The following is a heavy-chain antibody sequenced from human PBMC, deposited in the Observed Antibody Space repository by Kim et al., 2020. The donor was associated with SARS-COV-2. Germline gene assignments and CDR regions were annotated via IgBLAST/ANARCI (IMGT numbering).Heavy chain of an antibody. V-gene: IGHV3-11*01. D-gene: IGHD3-9*01. Sequence: GGSLRLSCAASGFTFSAYNMNWIRQAPGKGLEWVADMTTSNTMSYADYVEGRLTTTRDNAKNSMLLQMNNRRAAETAADYCSGEDSLYDMFTEY. CDR1: GFTFSAYN. J-gene: IGHJ1*01. CDR3: SGEDSLYDMFTEY. CDR2: MTTSNTM.